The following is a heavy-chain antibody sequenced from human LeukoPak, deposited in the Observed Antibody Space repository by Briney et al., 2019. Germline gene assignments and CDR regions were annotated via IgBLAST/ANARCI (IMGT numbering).Heavy chain of an antibody. CDR1: GDSISSYY. V-gene: IGHV4-59*01. CDR2: IYYSGST. J-gene: IGHJ4*02. CDR3: ARTDPFYYFDY. Sequence: SETLSLTCTVSGDSISSYYWSWIRQPPGKGLEWIGYIYYSGSTNYNPSLKSRVTISVDTSKNQFSLKLSSVTAADTAVYYCARTDPFYYFDYWGQGTLVTVSS.